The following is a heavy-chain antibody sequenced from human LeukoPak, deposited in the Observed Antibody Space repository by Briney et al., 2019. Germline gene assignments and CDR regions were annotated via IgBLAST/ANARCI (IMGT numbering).Heavy chain of an antibody. V-gene: IGHV4-34*01. CDR3: ARRIPYGVAGRNPYNWFDP. D-gene: IGHD6-19*01. J-gene: IGHJ5*02. CDR1: GGSFSGYY. Sequence: KPSETLSLTCAVYGGSFSGYYWSWIRQPPGKGLEWIGEINHSGSTNYNPSLKSRVTISVDTSKNQFSLKLSSVTAADTAVYYCARRIPYGVAGRNPYNWFDPWGQGTLVTVSS. CDR2: INHSGST.